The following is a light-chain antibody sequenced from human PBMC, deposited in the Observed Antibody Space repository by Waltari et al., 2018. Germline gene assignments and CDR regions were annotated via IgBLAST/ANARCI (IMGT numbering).Light chain of an antibody. Sequence: DIHMTQSPSSLSASVGDRVTITCRASQRISDYLNWYQQKPGKVPKLLISATSTLQMGDPSRLRGSWSETDFTLTITSLKPEDVATYYCQQSYSSAPITFGSGTKVEIK. CDR3: QQSYSSAPIT. V-gene: IGKV1-39*01. J-gene: IGKJ4*01. CDR2: ATS. CDR1: QRISDY.